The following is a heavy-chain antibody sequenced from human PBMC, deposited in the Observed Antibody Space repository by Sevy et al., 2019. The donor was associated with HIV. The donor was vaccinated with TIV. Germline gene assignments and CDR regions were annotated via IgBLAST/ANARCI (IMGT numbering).Heavy chain of an antibody. J-gene: IGHJ5*02. CDR3: ARNAYSYDSRGRANWFDP. V-gene: IGHV1-18*01. Sequence: ASVKVSCKASGYTFTSYGISWVRQAPGQGLEWMGWISAYNGNTNYAQKLQGRVTMTTDTSTSTAYMELRSLRSDDTAVYYCARNAYSYDSRGRANWFDPWGQGTLVTVSS. D-gene: IGHD3-22*01. CDR1: GYTFTSYG. CDR2: ISAYNGNT.